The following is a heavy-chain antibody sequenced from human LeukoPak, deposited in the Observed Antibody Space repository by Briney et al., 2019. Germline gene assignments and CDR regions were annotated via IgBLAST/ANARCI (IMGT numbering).Heavy chain of an antibody. D-gene: IGHD2-2*01. CDR1: GYTFTGYY. J-gene: IGHJ5*02. CDR2: INPNSGGT. V-gene: IGHV1-2*02. CDR3: ARAPQPADIVVVPAAQAWFDP. Sequence: ASVKVSCKASGYTFTGYYMHWVRQAPGQGLEWMGWINPNSGGTNYAQKFQGRVTMTRDTSISTAYMELSRLRSDDTAVYYCARAPQPADIVVVPAAQAWFDPWGQGTLVTVSS.